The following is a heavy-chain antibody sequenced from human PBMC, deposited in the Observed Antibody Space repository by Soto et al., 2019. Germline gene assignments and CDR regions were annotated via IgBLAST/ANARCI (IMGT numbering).Heavy chain of an antibody. Sequence: SVKVSCKASGSGFISSGIQWVRQAHGQRLEWIGWIVVASGQTNYAQDFRGRVAITRDTSTATAYIELTGLTSEDTAVYFCSADRPDIGVGWWVWGQGTTVTVSS. J-gene: IGHJ6*02. D-gene: IGHD2-15*01. CDR1: GSGFISSG. V-gene: IGHV1-58*02. CDR3: SADRPDIGVGWWV. CDR2: IVVASGQT.